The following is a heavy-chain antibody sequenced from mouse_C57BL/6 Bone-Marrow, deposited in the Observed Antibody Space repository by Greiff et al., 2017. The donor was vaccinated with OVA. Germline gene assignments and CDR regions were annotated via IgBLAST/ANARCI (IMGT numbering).Heavy chain of an antibody. D-gene: IGHD1-1*01. CDR2: IWSGGST. J-gene: IGHJ1*03. Sequence: QVQLKESGPGLVQPSQSLSITCTVSGFSLTSYGVHWVRQSPGKGLEWLGVIWSGGSTDYNAAFISRLSISKDNSKSQVFFKMNSLQADDTAIYYCAIYYYGRSWYFDVWGTGTTVTVSS. V-gene: IGHV2-2*01. CDR3: AIYYYGRSWYFDV. CDR1: GFSLTSYG.